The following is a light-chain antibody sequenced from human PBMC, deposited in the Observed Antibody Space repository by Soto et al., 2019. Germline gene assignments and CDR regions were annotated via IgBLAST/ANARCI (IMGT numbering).Light chain of an antibody. V-gene: IGKV3-15*01. CDR3: QQYNNWPQT. CDR1: QSVSSN. CDR2: GAS. Sequence: EIVMTQSPATLSVSPGERATLSCRASQSVSSNLAWYQQKPGQAPRLLIYGASTRATGIPARFSGSGSGTEFTLTIRSLQSEDFAVYYCQQYNNWPQTFGQGTKV. J-gene: IGKJ1*01.